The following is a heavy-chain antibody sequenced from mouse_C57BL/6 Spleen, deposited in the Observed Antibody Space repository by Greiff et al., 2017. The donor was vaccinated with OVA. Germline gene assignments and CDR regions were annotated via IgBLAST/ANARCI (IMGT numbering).Heavy chain of an antibody. V-gene: IGHV1-82*01. D-gene: IGHD2-4*01. CDR3: ARDGDYDTAMDY. J-gene: IGHJ4*01. CDR2: IYPGDGDT. Sequence: QVQLQQSGPELVKPGASVKISCKASGYAFSSSWMNWVKQRPGKGLEWIGRIYPGDGDTNYNGKFKGKATLTADKSSSTAYMQLSSLTSEDSAVYFCARDGDYDTAMDYWGQGTSVTVSS. CDR1: GYAFSSSW.